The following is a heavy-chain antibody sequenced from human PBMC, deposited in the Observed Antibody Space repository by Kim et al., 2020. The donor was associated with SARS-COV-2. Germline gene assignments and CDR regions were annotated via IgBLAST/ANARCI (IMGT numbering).Heavy chain of an antibody. Sequence: ASVKVSCKASGYTFTSYDINWVRQATGQGLEWMGWMNPNSGNTGYAQKFQGRVTMTRNTSISTAYMELSSLRSEDTAVYYCARGYDFWSGNYYYYYMDVWGKGTTVTVSS. D-gene: IGHD3-3*01. CDR2: MNPNSGNT. CDR3: ARGYDFWSGNYYYYYMDV. J-gene: IGHJ6*03. V-gene: IGHV1-8*01. CDR1: GYTFTSYD.